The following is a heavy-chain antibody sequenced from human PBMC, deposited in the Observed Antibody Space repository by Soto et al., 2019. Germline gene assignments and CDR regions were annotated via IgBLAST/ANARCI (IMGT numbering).Heavy chain of an antibody. CDR1: GGSISSGDYY. D-gene: IGHD5-18*01. CDR2: IYYSGST. CDR3: DRDTAMVSFDY. V-gene: IGHV4-30-4*01. Sequence: SETLSLTCTVSGGSISSGDYYWSWIRQPPGKGLEWIGYIYYSGSTYYNPSLKSRVTISVDTSKNQFSLKLSSVTAADTAVYYCDRDTAMVSFDYWGQGTLVTVSS. J-gene: IGHJ4*02.